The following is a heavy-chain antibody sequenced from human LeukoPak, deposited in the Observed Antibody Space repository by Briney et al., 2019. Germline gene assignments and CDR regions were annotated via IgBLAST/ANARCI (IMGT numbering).Heavy chain of an antibody. D-gene: IGHD1-26*01. CDR2: ISSSSNVI. CDR1: GFTFNSYA. V-gene: IGHV3-48*01. J-gene: IGHJ6*04. CDR3: ARDRYSGSYPLDV. Sequence: GGSLRLSCAASGFTFNSYAFNGVCQAPGKGLEWVSYISSSSNVIYYTDSVKGRFTISRDNARNLLSLQMNSLRAEDTAVYYCARDRYSGSYPLDVWGKGTTVTVSS.